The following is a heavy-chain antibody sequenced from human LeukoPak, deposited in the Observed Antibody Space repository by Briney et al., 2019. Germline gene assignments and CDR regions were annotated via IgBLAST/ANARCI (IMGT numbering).Heavy chain of an antibody. CDR1: GHTSTNYG. V-gene: IGHV1-18*01. CDR3: AKNRGSTWWDLVDF. J-gene: IGHJ4*02. D-gene: IGHD1-26*01. CDR2: ISADNGNT. Sequence: GASVKVSCKASGHTSTNYGITWVRQAPGQGLEWMGWISADNGNTNYAQKFQDRVTISTDTSTSTAFMELRSLTSDDTAVYYCAKNRGSTWWDLVDFWGQGTLVTVSS.